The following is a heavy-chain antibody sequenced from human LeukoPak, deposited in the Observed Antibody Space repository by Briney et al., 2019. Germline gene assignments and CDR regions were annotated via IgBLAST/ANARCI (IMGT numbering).Heavy chain of an antibody. Sequence: ASVRVSCTASGYTFTSYDINWVRQATGQGLEWMGWMNPNSGNTGYAQKFQGRVTMTRNTSISTAYMELSSLRSEDTAVYYCARAPPPTPGYYYGMDVWGQGTTVTVSS. V-gene: IGHV1-8*01. J-gene: IGHJ6*02. CDR2: MNPNSGNT. CDR3: ARAPPPTPGYYYGMDV. CDR1: GYTFTSYD. D-gene: IGHD2-15*01.